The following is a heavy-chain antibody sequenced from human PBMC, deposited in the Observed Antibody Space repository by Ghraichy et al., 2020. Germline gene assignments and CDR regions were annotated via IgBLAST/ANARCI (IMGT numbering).Heavy chain of an antibody. D-gene: IGHD3-10*01. Sequence: ETLSLTCAASGFTFSNTWMSWVRQAPGKGLEWVGHIKTMADGGTTDYAAPVKGRFTISRDDSKNTLYLQMNSLKTEDAAVYYCTTDGGVARVRGDYYGLDVWGQGTTVTVSS. CDR1: GFTFSNTW. CDR2: IKTMADGGTT. J-gene: IGHJ6*02. CDR3: TTDGGVARVRGDYYGLDV. V-gene: IGHV3-15*01.